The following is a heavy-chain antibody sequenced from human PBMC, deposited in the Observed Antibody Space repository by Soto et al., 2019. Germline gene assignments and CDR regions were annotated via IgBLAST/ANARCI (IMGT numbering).Heavy chain of an antibody. CDR2: ISAYNGNT. CDR1: GYTFISYG. CDR3: ARDFVPGRMVRGVSAFDI. Sequence: QVQLVQSGAEVKKPGASVKVSCKASGYTFISYGISWVRQAPGQGLEWMGWISAYNGNTNYAQKVQGRVTMTTDTFTSTAYMEPKSLRSDDTAVYYCARDFVPGRMVRGVSAFDIWGQGTMVTVSS. J-gene: IGHJ3*02. D-gene: IGHD3-10*01. V-gene: IGHV1-18*04.